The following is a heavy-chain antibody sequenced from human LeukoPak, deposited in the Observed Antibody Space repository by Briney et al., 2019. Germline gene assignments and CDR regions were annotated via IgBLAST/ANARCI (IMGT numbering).Heavy chain of an antibody. D-gene: IGHD2-2*01. J-gene: IGHJ3*02. V-gene: IGHV4-59*01. Sequence: SETLSLTCTVSGGSISSYYWSWIRQPPGKGPEWIGYIYYSGSTNYSPSLKSRVTISVDTSKNQFSLKLSSVTAADTAVYYCARRLGYCSSTSCPITAFDIWGQGTMVTVSS. CDR2: IYYSGST. CDR1: GGSISSYY. CDR3: ARRLGYCSSTSCPITAFDI.